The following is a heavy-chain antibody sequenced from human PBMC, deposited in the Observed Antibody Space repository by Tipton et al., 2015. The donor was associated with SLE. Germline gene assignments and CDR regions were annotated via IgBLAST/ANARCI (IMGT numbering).Heavy chain of an antibody. D-gene: IGHD4-17*01. CDR1: GFSFGDYA. CDR2: INEDGSEK. J-gene: IGHJ3*02. CDR3: ARDRSSGDYGDYNNHDAFDI. Sequence: VQLVQSGGGLVQPGRSLRLSCTASGFSFGDYAMSWVRQAPGKGLEWLANINEDGSEKYYVDSVKGRFTISRDNAKNSLYLQMNSLRAEDTAVYYCARDRSSGDYGDYNNHDAFDIWGQGTMVTVSS. V-gene: IGHV3-7*01.